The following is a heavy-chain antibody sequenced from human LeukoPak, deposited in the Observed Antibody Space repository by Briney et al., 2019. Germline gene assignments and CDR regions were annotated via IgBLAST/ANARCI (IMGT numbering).Heavy chain of an antibody. J-gene: IGHJ3*02. Sequence: SGTLSLTCAVSDDSFSSHYWSWIRQPPGKGLEWIGYISYIGSTNYNPSLKSRVTISIATSKNEFSLKLTSVTAADTAVYYCARDLVTVTKGFDIWGQGTMVTVSS. CDR2: ISYIGST. CDR1: DDSFSSHY. D-gene: IGHD4-17*01. CDR3: ARDLVTVTKGFDI. V-gene: IGHV4-59*11.